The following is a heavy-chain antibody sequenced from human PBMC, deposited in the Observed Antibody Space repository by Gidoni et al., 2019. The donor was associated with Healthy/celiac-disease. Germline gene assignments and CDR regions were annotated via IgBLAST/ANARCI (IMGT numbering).Heavy chain of an antibody. J-gene: IGHJ3*02. Sequence: QITLKESGPTLVKPTQTLTLTCTFSGFSLSTSGVGVGWIRQPPGKALEWLALIYWNDDKRYIPSLKSRLNITKDTSKNQVVLTMTNMDPVDTATYYCANLGDSSGYYSTLGAFDIWGQGTMVTVSS. CDR1: GFSLSTSGVG. D-gene: IGHD3-22*01. CDR2: IYWNDDK. V-gene: IGHV2-5*01. CDR3: ANLGDSSGYYSTLGAFDI.